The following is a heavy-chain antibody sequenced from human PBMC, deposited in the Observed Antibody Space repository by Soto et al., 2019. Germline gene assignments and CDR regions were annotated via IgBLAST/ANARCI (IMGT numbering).Heavy chain of an antibody. J-gene: IGHJ4*02. CDR1: GGLFSSFA. Sequence: VQSGPEVKKPGSSVKVSCKDSGGLFSSFAISWVRQAPGQGLEWLGGIIPVVGTTNYAEKFQDRLTITADESTNTAYMELSGLRSGDTAIYYCARGGGPYVWFNEFWGQGTLVTVSS. CDR2: IIPVVGTT. V-gene: IGHV1-69*01. CDR3: ARGGGPYVWFNEF. D-gene: IGHD3-16*01.